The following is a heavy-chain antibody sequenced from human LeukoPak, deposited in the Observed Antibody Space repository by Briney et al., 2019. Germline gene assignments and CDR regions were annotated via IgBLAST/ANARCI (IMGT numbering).Heavy chain of an antibody. CDR3: AKDRDIVVVPAAHNWFDP. V-gene: IGHV3-23*01. D-gene: IGHD2-2*01. Sequence: GGSLRLSCAASGFTFSSYAMSWVRQAPGKGLEWVSAISGSGGSTYYADSVKGRFTISRDNSKNTLYLQMNSLRVEDTAVYYCAKDRDIVVVPAAHNWFDPWGQGTLVTVSS. CDR2: ISGSGGST. CDR1: GFTFSSYA. J-gene: IGHJ5*02.